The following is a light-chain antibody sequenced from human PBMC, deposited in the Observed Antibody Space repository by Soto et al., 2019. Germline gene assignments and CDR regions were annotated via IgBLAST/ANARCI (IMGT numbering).Light chain of an antibody. CDR1: SSDIGYYNL. CDR2: EGT. V-gene: IGLV2-23*01. Sequence: QSALTQPASVSGSPGQSITISFTGTSSDIGYYNLVSWYQHHPGKAPKVMIYEGTKRPSGVSNRFSGSKSGNTASLTISGVQAEDEADYYCCSYAGSRSFVFGTGTKLTVL. J-gene: IGLJ1*01. CDR3: CSYAGSRSFV.